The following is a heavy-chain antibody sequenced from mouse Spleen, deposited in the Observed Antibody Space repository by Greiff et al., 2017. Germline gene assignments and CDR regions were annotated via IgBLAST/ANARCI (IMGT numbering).Heavy chain of an antibody. CDR3: ASWLRFDY. CDR1: GYTFTSYW. V-gene: IGHV1-69*01. D-gene: IGHD2-2*01. Sequence: VQLQQPGAELVMPGASVKLSCKASGYTFTSYWMHWVKQRPGQGLEWIGEIDPSDSYTNYNQKFKGKATLTVDKSSSTAYMQLSSLTSEDSAVYYCASWLRFDYWGQGTTLTVSS. CDR2: IDPSDSYT. J-gene: IGHJ2*01.